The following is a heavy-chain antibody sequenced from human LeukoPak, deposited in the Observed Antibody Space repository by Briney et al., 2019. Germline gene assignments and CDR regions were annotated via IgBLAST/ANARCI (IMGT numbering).Heavy chain of an antibody. Sequence: SVKVSCKASGFTFTSSAVQWVRQARGQRLEWIGWIVVGSGNTNYAQKFQERVTTTRDMSTSTAYMELSSLRSEDTAVYYCAAGERQQLAQGDYWGQGTLVTVSS. CDR3: AAGERQQLAQGDY. CDR1: GFTFTSSA. CDR2: IVVGSGNT. D-gene: IGHD6-13*01. J-gene: IGHJ4*02. V-gene: IGHV1-58*01.